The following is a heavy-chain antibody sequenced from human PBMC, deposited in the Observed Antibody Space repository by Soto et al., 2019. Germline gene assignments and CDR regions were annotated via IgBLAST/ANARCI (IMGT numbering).Heavy chain of an antibody. V-gene: IGHV4-4*02. CDR2: IHHSGIT. CDR1: GGSVSGSDW. CDR3: VCQRVTHFDS. J-gene: IGHJ4*02. Sequence: SETLSLTCAVSGGSVSGSDWWSWVRQPPGKGLEWIAEIHHSGITNYTPSLKSRVTISLDTSKNQISLELNSVTAADTAVYYCVCQRVTHFDSWGQGTRVTVSS. D-gene: IGHD2-21*02.